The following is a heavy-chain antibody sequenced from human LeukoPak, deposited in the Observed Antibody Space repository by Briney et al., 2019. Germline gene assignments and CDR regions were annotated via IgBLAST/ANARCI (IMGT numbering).Heavy chain of an antibody. Sequence: SETLSLTCAVYGGSFSGYYWSWIRQPPGKGLEWIGEINHSGSTNYNPSLKSRVTISVDTSKNQFSLKLSSVTAADTAVYYCAGEYDFWSGYQGGIWFDPWGQGTLVTVSS. CDR2: INHSGST. CDR1: GGSFSGYY. J-gene: IGHJ5*02. D-gene: IGHD3-3*01. CDR3: AGEYDFWSGYQGGIWFDP. V-gene: IGHV4-34*01.